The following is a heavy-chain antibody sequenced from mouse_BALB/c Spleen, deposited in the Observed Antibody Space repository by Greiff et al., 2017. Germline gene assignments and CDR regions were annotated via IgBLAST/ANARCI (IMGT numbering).Heavy chain of an antibody. CDR3: ARNPLMHYYGYNYAMDY. Sequence: EVQVVESGGGLVQPGGSRKLSCAASGFTFSSFGMHWVRQAPEKGLEWVAYISSGSSTIYYADTVKGRFTISRDNPKNTLFLQMTSLRSEDTAMFYCARNPLMHYYGYNYAMDYWGRGTSVTVSS. J-gene: IGHJ4*01. CDR1: GFTFSSFG. CDR2: ISSGSSTI. V-gene: IGHV5-17*02. D-gene: IGHD1-2*01.